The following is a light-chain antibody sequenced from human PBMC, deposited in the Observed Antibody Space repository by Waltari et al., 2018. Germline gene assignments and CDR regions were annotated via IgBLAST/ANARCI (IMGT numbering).Light chain of an antibody. J-gene: IGLJ3*02. CDR1: SSDVGHYNF. CDR3: CSYAGSRTPWV. V-gene: IGLV2-23*01. Sequence: QSALTQPASVSVSPGQSITISCTGSSSDVGHYNFVSWYQQHPDEAPKLVIYEGSKRPSGISIRFSGSKSGNTASLTISRLQAEDEADYFCCSYAGSRTPWVFGGGTRVTVL. CDR2: EGS.